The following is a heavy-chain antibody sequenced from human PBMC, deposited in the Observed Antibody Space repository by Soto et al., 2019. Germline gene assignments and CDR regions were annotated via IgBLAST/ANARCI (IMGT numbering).Heavy chain of an antibody. D-gene: IGHD2-21*01. J-gene: IGHJ3*02. CDR1: GYSFTNYW. CDR3: ARQKLWMATINNDAFDI. Sequence: GGSLKISCNGSGYSFTNYWIAWVRQMPWQGLEWMGIIYPGDSDTTYNPSVQGHVTISVDKSISTAYLQWASLEASDTAMYYCARQKLWMATINNDAFDIWGQGTMVTVSS. CDR2: IYPGDSDT. V-gene: IGHV5-51*01.